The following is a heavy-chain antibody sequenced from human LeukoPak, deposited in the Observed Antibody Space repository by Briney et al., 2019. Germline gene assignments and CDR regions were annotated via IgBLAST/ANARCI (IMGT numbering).Heavy chain of an antibody. CDR2: IYHSGST. D-gene: IGHD2-15*01. CDR1: GGSISSSGYS. V-gene: IGHV4-30-2*01. J-gene: IGHJ5*02. CDR3: ARSVGGSWFDP. Sequence: SQTLSLTCSVSGGSISSSGYSWSWIRQPPGKGLEWIGYIYHSGSTYYNPSLKSRVTISVDRSKNQFSLKLSSVTAADTAVYYCARSVGGSWFDPWGQGTLVTVSS.